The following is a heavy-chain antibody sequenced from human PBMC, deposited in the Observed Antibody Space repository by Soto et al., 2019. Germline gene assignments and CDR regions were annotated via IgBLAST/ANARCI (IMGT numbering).Heavy chain of an antibody. D-gene: IGHD5-18*01. CDR1: GFTFSVYW. J-gene: IGHJ4*02. V-gene: IGHV3-7*01. Sequence: GGSLRLSCAASGFTFSVYWMSWVRQAPGKGLEWVANIKQDRNEIYNVDSVKGRFTISRDNARNSLYLQMNSMREEDTDEYFWARDRQLWFLWGQGVLVTVSS. CDR3: ARDRQLWFL. CDR2: IKQDRNEI.